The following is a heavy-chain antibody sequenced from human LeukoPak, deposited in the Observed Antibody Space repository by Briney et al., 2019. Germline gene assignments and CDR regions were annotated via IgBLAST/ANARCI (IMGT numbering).Heavy chain of an antibody. D-gene: IGHD5-18*01. CDR3: ARDWRTRGYSYYYGMDV. V-gene: IGHV1-46*01. J-gene: IGHJ6*02. CDR1: GYTFTSYY. CDR2: INPSGGST. Sequence: ASVKVSCKASGYTFTSYYMHWVRQAPGQGLEWMGIINPSGGSTSYAQKFQGRVTITADKSTSAAYMELSSLRSEDTAVYYCARDWRTRGYSYYYGMDVWGQGTTVTVSS.